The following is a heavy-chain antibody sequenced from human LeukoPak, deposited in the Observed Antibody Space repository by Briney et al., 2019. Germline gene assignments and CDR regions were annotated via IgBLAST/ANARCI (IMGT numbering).Heavy chain of an antibody. Sequence: SETLSLTCTVSGGSISSYYWSWIRQPPGKGLEWIGYIYYSGSTNYNPSLKSRVTISVDTSKNQFSLKLSSVTAADTAVYYCAREPEGDYYYHGMDVWGQGTTVTVSS. CDR2: IYYSGST. V-gene: IGHV4-59*01. CDR1: GGSISSYY. CDR3: AREPEGDYYYHGMDV. J-gene: IGHJ6*02. D-gene: IGHD3-10*01.